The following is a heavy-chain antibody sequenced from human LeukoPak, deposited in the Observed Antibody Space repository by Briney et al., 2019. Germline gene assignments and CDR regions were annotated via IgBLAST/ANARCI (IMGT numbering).Heavy chain of an antibody. J-gene: IGHJ6*02. V-gene: IGHV5-51*01. CDR3: ARREYPDPTSLHYYYPLDV. Sequence: GESLQISCKGSGYSFTSYWIGWVRQMPGKGLEWMGIIYPGDSDTRYSPSFQGQVTISADKSISTAYLQWSSLKASDTAMYYCARREYPDPTSLHYYYPLDVWGQGTTVTVSS. D-gene: IGHD3-10*01. CDR2: IYPGDSDT. CDR1: GYSFTSYW.